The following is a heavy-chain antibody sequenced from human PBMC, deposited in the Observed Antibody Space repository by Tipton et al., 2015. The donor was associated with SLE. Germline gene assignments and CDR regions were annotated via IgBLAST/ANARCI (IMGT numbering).Heavy chain of an antibody. V-gene: IGHV4-4*08. J-gene: IGHJ6*03. CDR3: ARDRGMPASAPGGYYYYMDV. Sequence: TLSLTCTVSGGSITSHYWRWIRQFPGKGLEWIGYIYNTGSTNHNPSLKSRVTIELDPSKNHFSLKLSSVTAADTAVYYCARDRGMPASAPGGYYYYMDVWGKGTTVTVSS. CDR1: GGSITSHY. D-gene: IGHD6-13*01. CDR2: IYNTGST.